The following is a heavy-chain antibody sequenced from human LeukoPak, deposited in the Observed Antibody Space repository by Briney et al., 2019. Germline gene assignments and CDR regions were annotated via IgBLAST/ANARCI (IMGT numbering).Heavy chain of an antibody. Sequence: SGESLRLSCEASGFTFSTYSMNWVRQAPGKGLEWVSSISSSSIYIYYADSVKGRFTISRDNAKKSLYLQMNSLRAEDTAVYYCARAYSERYGLGYYYMDVWGKGTTVTISS. V-gene: IGHV3-21*01. D-gene: IGHD1-26*01. CDR3: ARAYSERYGLGYYYMDV. J-gene: IGHJ6*03. CDR2: ISSSSIYI. CDR1: GFTFSTYS.